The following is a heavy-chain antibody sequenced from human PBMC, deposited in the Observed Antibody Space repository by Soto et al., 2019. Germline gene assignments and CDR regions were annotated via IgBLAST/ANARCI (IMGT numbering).Heavy chain of an antibody. D-gene: IGHD2-15*01. J-gene: IGHJ4*02. V-gene: IGHV3-33*01. Sequence: QVQLVESGGGVVQPGRSLRLSCAASGFTFSSYGMHWVRQAPGKGLEWVAVIWYDGSNKYYADSVKGRFTISRDNSRNSLYVPMNSLSAEDTAVYYCAGDECSGGGCYPDYWGQGTLVTVSS. CDR1: GFTFSSYG. CDR2: IWYDGSNK. CDR3: AGDECSGGGCYPDY.